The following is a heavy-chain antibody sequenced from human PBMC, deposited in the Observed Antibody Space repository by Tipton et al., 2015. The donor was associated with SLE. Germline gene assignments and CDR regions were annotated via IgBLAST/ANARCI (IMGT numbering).Heavy chain of an antibody. D-gene: IGHD2-15*01. J-gene: IGHJ4*02. CDR3: TRMTCSGGTCPDEY. CDR1: GFTFGDYA. V-gene: IGHV3-49*04. CDR2: IRSKDYGGTP. Sequence: SLRLSCLGSGFTFGDYAMSWVRQAPGKGLEWVGFIRSKDYGGTPEYAASVKGRFTISRDDSKNIAYLQMNGLKTEDPAVYYCTRMTCSGGTCPDEYWGQGTLVTVSS.